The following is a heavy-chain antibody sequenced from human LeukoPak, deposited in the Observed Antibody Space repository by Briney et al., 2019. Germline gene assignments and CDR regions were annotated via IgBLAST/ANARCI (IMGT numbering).Heavy chain of an antibody. CDR3: ARDRAARPYGTDV. V-gene: IGHV3-33*01. Sequence: GGSLRLSCAASGFTFSSYGMHWVRQAPGKGLEWVAVIWYDGSNKYYVDSVKGRFTISRDNSKNTLYLQMNSLRAEDTAVYYCARDRAARPYGTDVWGQGTTVTVSS. D-gene: IGHD6-6*01. J-gene: IGHJ6*02. CDR2: IWYDGSNK. CDR1: GFTFSSYG.